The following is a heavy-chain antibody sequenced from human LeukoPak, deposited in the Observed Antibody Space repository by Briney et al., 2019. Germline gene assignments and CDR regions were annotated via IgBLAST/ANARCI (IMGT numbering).Heavy chain of an antibody. CDR3: ARLRDGRWLLEY. D-gene: IGHD5-24*01. V-gene: IGHV4-39*01. J-gene: IGHJ4*02. CDR1: GGSISSSGYY. CDR2: INYSGTT. Sequence: PSETLSLTCTASGGSISSSGYYWGWIRQPPGKGLEWIASINYSGTTYYNPSLKSRVTISEDRSKNQFSLKLSSVTAADTAVYYCARLRDGRWLLEYWGQGTLVTVSS.